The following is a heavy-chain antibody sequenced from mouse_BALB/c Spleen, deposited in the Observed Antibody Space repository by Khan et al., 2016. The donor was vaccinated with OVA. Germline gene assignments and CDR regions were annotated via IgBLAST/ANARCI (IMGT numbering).Heavy chain of an antibody. J-gene: IGHJ4*01. CDR1: GFSLTNYA. D-gene: IGHD4-1*01. Sequence: QVQLKESGPGLVQPSQSLSITCTVSGFSLTNYAVHWVRQSPGKGLEWLGVIWSGGNTDYDATFISRMRTSKDNSKSQVFFEMNSMKANDTAIYFCAGRWGLGRWYAMDSWGQGTSVTVSS. CDR3: AGRWGLGRWYAMDS. CDR2: IWSGGNT. V-gene: IGHV2-2*02.